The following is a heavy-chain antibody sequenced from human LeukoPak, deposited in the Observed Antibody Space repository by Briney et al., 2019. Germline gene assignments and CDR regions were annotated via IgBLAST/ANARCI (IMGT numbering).Heavy chain of an antibody. D-gene: IGHD1-26*01. Sequence: SVKVSCKASGGTFSSYAISWVRQAPGQGLEWMGGIIPIFGTANYVQKFQGRVTITADESTSTAYMELSSLRSEDTAVYYCARGDSGSYFDAFDIWGQGTMVTVSS. CDR3: ARGDSGSYFDAFDI. CDR1: GGTFSSYA. CDR2: IIPIFGTA. J-gene: IGHJ3*02. V-gene: IGHV1-69*13.